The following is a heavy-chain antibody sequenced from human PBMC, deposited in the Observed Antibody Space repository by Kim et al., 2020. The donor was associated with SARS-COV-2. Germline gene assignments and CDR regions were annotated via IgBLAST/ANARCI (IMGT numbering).Heavy chain of an antibody. CDR3: AKVGWNDLEGYYYGMDV. CDR2: ISGSGGST. D-gene: IGHD1-1*01. V-gene: IGHV3-23*01. Sequence: GGSLRLSCAASGFTFSSYAMSWVRQAPGKGLEWVSAISGSGGSTYYADSVKGRFTISRDNSKNTLYLQMNSLRAEDTAVYYCAKVGWNDLEGYYYGMDVWGQGTTVTVSS. J-gene: IGHJ6*02. CDR1: GFTFSSYA.